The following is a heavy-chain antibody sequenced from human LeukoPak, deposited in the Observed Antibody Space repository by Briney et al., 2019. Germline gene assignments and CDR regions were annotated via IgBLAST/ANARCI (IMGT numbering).Heavy chain of an antibody. V-gene: IGHV1-69*06. D-gene: IGHD3-10*01. CDR3: ARLPHRLLSESYCFDP. J-gene: IGHJ5*02. Sequence: ASVKVSCKASGGSFSNSAISWVRQAPGQGLEWMGGIIPIFDTTNFAQKFQGRVTLTADKSTGTAYMELRSLRSDDTAVYYCARLPHRLLSESYCFDPWGQGTLVTVSS. CDR2: IIPIFDTT. CDR1: GGSFSNSA.